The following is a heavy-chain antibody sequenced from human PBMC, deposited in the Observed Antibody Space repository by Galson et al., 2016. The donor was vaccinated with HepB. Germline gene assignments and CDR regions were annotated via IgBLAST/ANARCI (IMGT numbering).Heavy chain of an antibody. CDR1: GFTFSSYW. Sequence: SLRLSCAASGFTFSSYWMSWVRQAPGKGLEWVANIKQDGSEKYYVDSVKGRFTISRDNAKNSLYLQMNSLRAEDTAVYYCARERYCGGDCYFTTPNWGQGTLVTVSS. CDR3: ARERYCGGDCYFTTPN. CDR2: IKQDGSEK. D-gene: IGHD2-21*02. V-gene: IGHV3-7*03. J-gene: IGHJ4*02.